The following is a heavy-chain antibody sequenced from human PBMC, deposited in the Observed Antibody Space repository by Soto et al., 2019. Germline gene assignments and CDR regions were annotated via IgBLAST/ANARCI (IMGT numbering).Heavy chain of an antibody. CDR3: AIASPISVTMIVVVPGLFDY. CDR1: GYTFTSYG. D-gene: IGHD3-22*01. V-gene: IGHV1-18*01. J-gene: IGHJ4*02. CDR2: ISAYNGNT. Sequence: GASVKVSCKASGYTFTSYGISWVRQAPGQGLEWMGWISAYNGNTNYAQKLQGRVTMATDTSTSTAYMELRSLRSDDTAVYYCAIASPISVTMIVVVPGLFDYWGQGTLVTVSS.